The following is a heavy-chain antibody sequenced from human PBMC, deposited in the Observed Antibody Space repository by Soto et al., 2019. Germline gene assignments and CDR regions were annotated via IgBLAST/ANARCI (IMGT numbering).Heavy chain of an antibody. J-gene: IGHJ5*02. Sequence: QVQLVQSGSEVKMPGSSVKVSCKTSGGTFRRHAINWVRQAPGQGLEWMGGIIPLFGTTNYAQKFKGRVTISANESTSTAYMELSRLTSEEAAVDSCARAAIHGISWYFWSDPWGQGTLVTVSS. CDR1: GGTFRRHA. D-gene: IGHD6-13*01. V-gene: IGHV1-69*01. CDR2: IIPLFGTT. CDR3: ARAAIHGISWYFWSDP.